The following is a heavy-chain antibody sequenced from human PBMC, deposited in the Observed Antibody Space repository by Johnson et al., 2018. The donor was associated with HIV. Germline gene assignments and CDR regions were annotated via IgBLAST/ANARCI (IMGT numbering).Heavy chain of an antibody. D-gene: IGHD6-6*01. CDR2: ISYDGSNK. CDR3: ARGRSSSSTAAFDI. Sequence: QVQLVESGGGVVQPGRSLRLSCAASGFIFSNYAMHWGRQAPGKGLEWVAVISYDGSNKYFADSVKGRFTISRDNSKNTLYLQMKSLRGEDTAVYSCARGRSSSSTAAFDIWGQGTMVTVSS. CDR1: GFIFSNYA. J-gene: IGHJ3*02. V-gene: IGHV3-30*04.